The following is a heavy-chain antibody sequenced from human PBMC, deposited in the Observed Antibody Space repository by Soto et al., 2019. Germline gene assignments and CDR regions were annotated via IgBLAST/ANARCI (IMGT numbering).Heavy chain of an antibody. CDR2: ISYDGSNK. D-gene: IGHD4-17*01. CDR1: GFTFISYG. V-gene: IGHV3-30*18. CDR3: AKPSYGDYFDY. Sequence: VGSLRLSSAASGFTFISYGMHWVRQAPGKGLEWVAVISYDGSNKYYADSVKGRFTISRDNSKNTLYLQMNSLRAEDTAVYYCAKPSYGDYFDYWGQGTLVTVSS. J-gene: IGHJ4*02.